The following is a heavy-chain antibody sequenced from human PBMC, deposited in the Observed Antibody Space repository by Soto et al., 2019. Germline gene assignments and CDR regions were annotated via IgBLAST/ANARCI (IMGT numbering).Heavy chain of an antibody. CDR2: IKSKTDGGTT. J-gene: IGHJ6*02. CDR1: GFTFSNAW. CDR3: TTVAGAYYYGSGSPLHYYGMDV. D-gene: IGHD3-10*01. Sequence: GGSLRLSCAASGFTFSNAWMNWVRQAPGKGLEWVGRIKSKTDGGTTDYAAPVKGRFTISRDDSKNTLYLQMNSLKTEDTAVYYCTTVAGAYYYGSGSPLHYYGMDVWGQGTTVTVSS. V-gene: IGHV3-15*07.